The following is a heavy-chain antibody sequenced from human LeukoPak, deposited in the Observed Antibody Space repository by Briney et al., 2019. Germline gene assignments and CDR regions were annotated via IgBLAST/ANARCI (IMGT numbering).Heavy chain of an antibody. D-gene: IGHD2-2*01. V-gene: IGHV3-30-3*01. Sequence: GGSIRISCAASGFTLTHYAMHWVRQSPGKGLEWVSVISFDGTNKDYADSVKGRFTISRDDSKSAVYLQMDSLRLEDTAIYYCARDGPYHDYWGQGTLVTVSS. J-gene: IGHJ4*02. CDR1: GFTLTHYA. CDR2: ISFDGTNK. CDR3: ARDGPYHDY.